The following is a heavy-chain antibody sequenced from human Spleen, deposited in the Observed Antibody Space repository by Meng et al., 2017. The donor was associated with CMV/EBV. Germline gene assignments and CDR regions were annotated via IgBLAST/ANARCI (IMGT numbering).Heavy chain of an antibody. CDR2: ISYGGST. Sequence: SETLSLTCAVYGGSFSGYYWSWIRQPPGKGLEWIGSISYGGSTYYNSSLKSRVTISVDTSKSQLTLKLSSVSAADTAVYYCARIFPSDYYKYDMDVWGQGTTVTVSS. J-gene: IGHJ6*02. V-gene: IGHV4-34*01. CDR1: GGSFSGYY. D-gene: IGHD3-3*01. CDR3: ARIFPSDYYKYDMDV.